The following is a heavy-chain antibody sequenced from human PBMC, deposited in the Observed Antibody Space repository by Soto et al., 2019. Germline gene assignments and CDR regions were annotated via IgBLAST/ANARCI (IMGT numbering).Heavy chain of an antibody. J-gene: IGHJ4*02. CDR1: GGSISSSSYY. CDR2: IYYSGST. D-gene: IGHD6-19*01. CDR3: ARHLYSSGWYGTGDFDY. V-gene: IGHV4-39*01. Sequence: QLQLQESGPGLVKPSETLSLTCTVSGGSISSSSYYWGWIRQPPGKGLEWIGSIYYSGSTYYNPSLKSRVTISVDTAKNRVSLKLSSVTAADTAVYYCARHLYSSGWYGTGDFDYWGQGTLVTVSS.